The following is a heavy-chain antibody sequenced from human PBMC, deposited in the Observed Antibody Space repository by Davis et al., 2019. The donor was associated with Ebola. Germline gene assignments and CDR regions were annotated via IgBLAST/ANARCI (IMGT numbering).Heavy chain of an antibody. CDR1: EIPFTTYS. J-gene: IGHJ6*02. V-gene: IGHV3-21*04. CDR3: AREANPWIRFLEWLSYYYYGMDV. CDR2: ISSHSDYI. D-gene: IGHD3-3*01. Sequence: GGSLRLSCAGSEIPFTTYSFNWVRQAPGKGLELVSSISSHSDYIYYADSVKGRFTISRDNAKNSLYLQMNSLRAEDTAVYYCAREANPWIRFLEWLSYYYYGMDVWGQGTTVTVSS.